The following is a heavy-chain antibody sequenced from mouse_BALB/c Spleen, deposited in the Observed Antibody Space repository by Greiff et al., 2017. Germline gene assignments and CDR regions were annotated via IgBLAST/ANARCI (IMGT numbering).Heavy chain of an antibody. J-gene: IGHJ4*01. V-gene: IGHV3-2*02. CDR3: ARTRYGNYVGLDAMDY. D-gene: IGHD2-10*02. CDR1: GYSITSDYA. Sequence: VQLKESGPGLVKPSQSLSLTCTVTGYSITSDYAWNWIRQFPGNKLEWMGYISYSGSTSYNPSLKSRISITRDTSKNQFFLQLNSVTTEDTATYYCARTRYGNYVGLDAMDYWGQGTSVTVSS. CDR2: ISYSGST.